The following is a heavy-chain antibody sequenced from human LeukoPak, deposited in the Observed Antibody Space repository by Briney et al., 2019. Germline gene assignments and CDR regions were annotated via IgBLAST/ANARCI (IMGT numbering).Heavy chain of an antibody. D-gene: IGHD6-19*01. CDR2: ISPSGDKT. CDR3: VREWLPVAVTKCFDY. CDR1: GFTFSNYA. V-gene: IGHV3-23*01. Sequence: GGSLRLSCASSGFTFSNYAITWVRQAPGRRLEWISAISPSGDKTYYADSVRGRFTISRDNAKNTLSLQMDSLRAEDTAVYYCVREWLPVAVTKCFDYWGQGTLVTVYS. J-gene: IGHJ4*02.